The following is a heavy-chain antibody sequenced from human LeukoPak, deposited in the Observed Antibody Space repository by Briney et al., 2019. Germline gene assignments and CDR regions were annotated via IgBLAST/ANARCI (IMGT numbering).Heavy chain of an antibody. CDR1: GYTFTGYY. CDR2: INVGNGNT. J-gene: IGHJ3*01. Sequence: ASVKVSCKASGYTFTGYYMHWVRQAPGQRLEWMGWINVGNGNTKYSQKFQGRATITRDTSASAAYMELSSLRVDDAAIYYCARGGGGSMIVDWGQGTMVTVSS. V-gene: IGHV1-3*01. CDR3: ARGGGGSMIVD. D-gene: IGHD3-22*01.